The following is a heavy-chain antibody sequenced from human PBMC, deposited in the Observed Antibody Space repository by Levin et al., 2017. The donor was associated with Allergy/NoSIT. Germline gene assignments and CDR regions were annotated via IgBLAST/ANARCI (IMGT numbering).Heavy chain of an antibody. Sequence: GGSLRLSCAASGFTFENFGLHWVRQAPGKGLEWLAVIWSDGSKQFYSDSVRGRFTISRDNSKNTLFLQMNSLSAEDTAVYYCARDRRFTTTGWFYFDSWGQGTLVTVSS. V-gene: IGHV3-33*01. D-gene: IGHD6-19*01. J-gene: IGHJ4*02. CDR1: GFTFENFG. CDR3: ARDRRFTTTGWFYFDS. CDR2: IWSDGSKQ.